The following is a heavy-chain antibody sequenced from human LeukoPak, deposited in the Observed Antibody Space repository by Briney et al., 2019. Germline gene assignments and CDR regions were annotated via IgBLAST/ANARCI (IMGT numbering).Heavy chain of an antibody. Sequence: PSETLSLTCTVSGGSISSYYWSWIRQPPGKGLEWIGYIYYSGSTNYNPSLKSRVTISVDTSKNQFSLKLSSVTAADTAVYYCATRKNGYSSSWYDHYFDYWGQGTLVTVSS. D-gene: IGHD6-13*01. CDR1: GGSISSYY. CDR3: ATRKNGYSSSWYDHYFDY. CDR2: IYYSGST. V-gene: IGHV4-59*08. J-gene: IGHJ4*02.